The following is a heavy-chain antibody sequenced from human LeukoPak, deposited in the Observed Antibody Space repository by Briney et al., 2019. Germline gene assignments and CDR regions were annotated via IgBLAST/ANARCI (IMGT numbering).Heavy chain of an antibody. V-gene: IGHV4-30-2*01. CDR1: GGSISSGGYY. CDR2: IHHSGSN. J-gene: IGHJ4*02. D-gene: IGHD6-19*01. Sequence: SQTLSLTCTVSGGSISSGGYYWNWIRLPPGKGLGWIGYIHHSGSNYYNPSPKSRATMSVDMSKNQFSLKLSSVTAADTAVYYCARDPFLLAVADTGHYWVQGTLVTVSS. CDR3: ARDPFLLAVADTGHY.